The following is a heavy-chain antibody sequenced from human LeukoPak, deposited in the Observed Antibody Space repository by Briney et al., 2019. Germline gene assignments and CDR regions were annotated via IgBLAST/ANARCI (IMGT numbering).Heavy chain of an antibody. V-gene: IGHV4-59*01. CDR2: IYYTGST. CDR1: GGSISTYY. J-gene: IGHJ4*03. Sequence: PSETLSLTCTVSGGSISTYYWSWIRQPPGKGLEWIGNIYYTGSTIYNPSLKSRVTISVDTSKNQISLKLSSVTAADTAVYYCARVLTYDSSLSFDYWGQGTTVTVSS. CDR3: ARVLTYDSSLSFDY. D-gene: IGHD3-22*01.